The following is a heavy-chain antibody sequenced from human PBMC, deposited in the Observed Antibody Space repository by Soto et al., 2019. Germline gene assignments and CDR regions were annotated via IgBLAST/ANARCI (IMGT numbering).Heavy chain of an antibody. J-gene: IGHJ6*02. CDR1: GFSFRNYA. CDR3: AIDIVLDTVMICCGLDV. CDR2: ISYDGASQ. V-gene: IGHV3-30-3*01. D-gene: IGHD2-21*01. Sequence: QVQLVESGGGVVQPGRSLRLSCAALGFSFRNYAMHWVRQPPGKGLEWVASISYDGASQYYADSVKGRLTVSRDNSNKTLYLQGNSVRGEDSDVYYCAIDIVLDTVMICCGLDVLGHATTVLVSS.